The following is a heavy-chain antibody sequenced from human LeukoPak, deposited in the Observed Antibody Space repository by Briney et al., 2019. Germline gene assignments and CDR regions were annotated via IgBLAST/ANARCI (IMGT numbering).Heavy chain of an antibody. V-gene: IGHV4-38-2*01. CDR1: GYSISSGYY. J-gene: IGHJ3*01. CDR3: ARMGVSYYYDSSTYYPTAFDV. D-gene: IGHD3-22*01. Sequence: KPSETLSVTCAVSGYSISSGYYWGWIRQSPGKGLEWIATIFHSGSIYYNPSLKSRVTLSVDTSKNQFSLRLNSVTAADTALYYCARMGVSYYYDSSTYYPTAFDVWGQGTMVSVSS. CDR2: IFHSGSI.